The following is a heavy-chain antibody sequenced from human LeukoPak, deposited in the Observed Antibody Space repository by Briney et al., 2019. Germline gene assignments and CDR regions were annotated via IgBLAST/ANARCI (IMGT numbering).Heavy chain of an antibody. D-gene: IGHD2-21*02. CDR2: ISSSSTTI. V-gene: IGHV3-48*01. CDR1: GFTFSSYS. Sequence: GGSLRLSCAASGFTFSSYSMMWVRQAPGKGLEWVSYISSSSTTIHYADSVKGRFTISRDNAKNSVYLQMNSLRAEDTAVYYCARLAYCGGDCYWREDAFDIWGQGTMVTVSS. J-gene: IGHJ3*02. CDR3: ARLAYCGGDCYWREDAFDI.